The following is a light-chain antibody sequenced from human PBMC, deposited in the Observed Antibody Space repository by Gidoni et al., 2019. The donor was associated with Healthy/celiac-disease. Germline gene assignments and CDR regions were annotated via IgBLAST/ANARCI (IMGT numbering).Light chain of an antibody. CDR3: QQRGNWPPVT. V-gene: IGKV3-11*01. J-gene: IGKJ4*01. CDR1: QSVSSY. Sequence: EIVLTQYPATLSLSPGETATLTSRASQSVSSYLAWYQQKPREAPRHLIYDASNRATGIPARFSGSGSGTDFTLIISSREPDDFAVYYCQQRGNWPPVTFGGGTKVEIK. CDR2: DAS.